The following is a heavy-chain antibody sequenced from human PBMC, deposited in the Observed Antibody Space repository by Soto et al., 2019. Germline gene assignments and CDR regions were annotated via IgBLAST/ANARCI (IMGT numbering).Heavy chain of an antibody. Sequence: GASVKVSCKASGYTFTSYDINWVRQATGQGLEWMGWMNPNSGNTGYAQKFQGRVTMTRNTSISTAYMELNSLRAEDTAVYYCAKDLGPSGYSAFFSDYWGQGTLVTVSS. CDR2: MNPNSGNT. J-gene: IGHJ4*02. V-gene: IGHV1-8*01. D-gene: IGHD5-12*01. CDR1: GYTFTSYD. CDR3: AKDLGPSGYSAFFSDY.